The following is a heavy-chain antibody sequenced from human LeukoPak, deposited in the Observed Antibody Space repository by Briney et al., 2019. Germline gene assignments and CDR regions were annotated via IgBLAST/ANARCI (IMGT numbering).Heavy chain of an antibody. D-gene: IGHD3-22*01. J-gene: IGHJ4*02. CDR3: AMDRAHYDSSDY. Sequence: PGGSLRLSCAASGFTLSSYGMHWVRQGPGKGLEWVAVISYDGSNKYYADSVKGRFTISRDNSKNTLYLQMNSLRAEDTAVYYCAMDRAHYDSSDYWGQGTLVTVSS. V-gene: IGHV3-30*03. CDR1: GFTLSSYG. CDR2: ISYDGSNK.